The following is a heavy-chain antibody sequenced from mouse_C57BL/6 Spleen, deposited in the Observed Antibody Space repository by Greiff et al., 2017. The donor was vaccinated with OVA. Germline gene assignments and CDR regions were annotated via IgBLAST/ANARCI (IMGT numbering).Heavy chain of an antibody. CDR2: ISYDGSN. CDR3: ASSIYYGNYWFAY. D-gene: IGHD2-1*01. J-gene: IGHJ3*01. Sequence: ESGPGLVKPSQSLSLTCSVTGYSITSGYYWNWIRQFPGNKLEWMGYISYDGSNNYNPSLKNRISITRDTSKNQFFLKLNSVTTEDTATYYCASSIYYGNYWFAYWGQGTLVTVSA. V-gene: IGHV3-6*01. CDR1: GYSITSGYY.